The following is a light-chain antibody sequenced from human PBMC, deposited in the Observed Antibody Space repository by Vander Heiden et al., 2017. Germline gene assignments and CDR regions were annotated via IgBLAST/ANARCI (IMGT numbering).Light chain of an antibody. Sequence: FRLTQPHSVPDSPGKTVTISCARSSGSIGSNYVQWYQQRPVSSPNTVIYENNQRPSGVPDRFSGSIDSSSNSASLTISGLETEDEADYYCQSYDSTNRGVFGGGTTLTVL. J-gene: IGLJ3*02. V-gene: IGLV6-57*01. CDR2: ENN. CDR3: QSYDSTNRGV. CDR1: SGSIGSNY.